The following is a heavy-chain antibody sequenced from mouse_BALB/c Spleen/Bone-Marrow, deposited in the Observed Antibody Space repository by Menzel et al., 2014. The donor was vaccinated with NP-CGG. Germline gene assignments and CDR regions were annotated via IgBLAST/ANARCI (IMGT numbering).Heavy chain of an antibody. D-gene: IGHD2-4*01. J-gene: IGHJ2*01. CDR2: IYYSGTI. V-gene: IGHV3-5*02. CDR3: ARGAMITTGYFDY. Sequence: KLMESGPGLVKPSQTVSLTCTVTGISITTGNYRLSWIRQFPGNKLEWIGYIYYSGTITYNPSLTSRTTITRDTSKNQFFLEMNSLTAEDTATYYCARGAMITTGYFDYWGQGTTLTVSS. CDR1: GISITTGNYR.